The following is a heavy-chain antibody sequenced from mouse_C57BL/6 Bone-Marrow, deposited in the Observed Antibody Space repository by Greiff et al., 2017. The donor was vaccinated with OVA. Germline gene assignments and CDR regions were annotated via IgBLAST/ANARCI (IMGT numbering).Heavy chain of an antibody. Sequence: EVKLMESGGGLVKPGGSLKLSCAASGFTFSDYGMHWVRQAPEKGLEWVAYISSGSSTIYYADTVKGRFTISRDNAKNTLFLQMTSLRSEDTAMYYCARRQLRLRFAYWGQGTLVTVSA. J-gene: IGHJ3*01. V-gene: IGHV5-17*01. CDR2: ISSGSSTI. CDR3: ARRQLRLRFAY. D-gene: IGHD3-2*02. CDR1: GFTFSDYG.